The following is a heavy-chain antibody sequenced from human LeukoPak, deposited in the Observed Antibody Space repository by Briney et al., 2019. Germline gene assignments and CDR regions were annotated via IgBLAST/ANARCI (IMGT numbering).Heavy chain of an antibody. V-gene: IGHV4-59*12. CDR1: GDSISAYY. Sequence: SETLSLTCTVSGDSISAYYWSWIRQPPGKGLEWIGEVYYSGSTHYNPSLKSRVTISVDTSKNQFSLRLRSVSAADTAVYYCARELDGNGGWFDPWGQGTPVTVSS. CDR3: ARELDGNGGWFDP. CDR2: VYYSGST. J-gene: IGHJ5*02. D-gene: IGHD5-24*01.